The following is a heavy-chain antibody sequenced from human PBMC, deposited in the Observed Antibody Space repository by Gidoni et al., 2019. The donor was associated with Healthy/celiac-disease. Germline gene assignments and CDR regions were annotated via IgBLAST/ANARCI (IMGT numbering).Heavy chain of an antibody. D-gene: IGHD2-2*01. CDR1: GGSISSSSYY. CDR3: ARRGPGAAAFSYYYYMDV. Sequence: QLQLQESGPGLVKPSETLSLTCTVSGGSISSSSYYWGWIRQPPGKGLEWIGSIYYSGSTYYNPSLKSRVTISVDTSKNQFSLKLSSVTAADTAVYYCARRGPGAAAFSYYYYMDVWGKGTTVTVSS. V-gene: IGHV4-39*01. J-gene: IGHJ6*03. CDR2: IYYSGST.